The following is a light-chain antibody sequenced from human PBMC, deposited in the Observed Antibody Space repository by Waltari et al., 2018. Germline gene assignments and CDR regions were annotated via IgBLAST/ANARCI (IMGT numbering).Light chain of an antibody. Sequence: EIVMTQSPATLSVSPGYRATLSCRASQSVGSKLAWYQQKPGQPPRLLMYGATTRATGIPARFSDSGSGTEFTLTISSLQSEDFAVYYCQQYNQWPPWAFGQGTKVEVK. CDR2: GAT. J-gene: IGKJ1*01. V-gene: IGKV3-15*01. CDR3: QQYNQWPPWA. CDR1: QSVGSK.